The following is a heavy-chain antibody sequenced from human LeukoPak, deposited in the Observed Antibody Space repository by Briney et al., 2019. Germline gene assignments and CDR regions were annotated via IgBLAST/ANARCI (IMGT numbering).Heavy chain of an antibody. D-gene: IGHD1-26*01. V-gene: IGHV4-31*03. CDR2: IYYSGST. Sequence: TLSLTCTVSGGSISSGGYYWSWICQHPGKGLEWIGYIYYSGSTYYNPSLKSRVTISVDTSKNQFSLKLSSVTAADTAVYYCARSVGGAFDYWGQGTLVTVSA. CDR1: GGSISSGGYY. J-gene: IGHJ4*02. CDR3: ARSVGGAFDY.